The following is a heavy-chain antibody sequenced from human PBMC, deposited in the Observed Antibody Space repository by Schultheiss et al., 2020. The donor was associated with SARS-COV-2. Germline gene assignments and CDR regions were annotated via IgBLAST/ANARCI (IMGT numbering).Heavy chain of an antibody. V-gene: IGHV3-74*01. CDR1: GFTFSSYA. CDR3: ASGAWFGELDAFDI. J-gene: IGHJ3*02. CDR2: INSDGSST. D-gene: IGHD3-10*01. Sequence: GESLKISCAASGFTFSSYAMSWVRQAPGKGLVWVSRINSDGSSTSYADSVKGRFTISRDNSKNTLYLQMNSLRAGDTAVYYCASGAWFGELDAFDIWGQGTMVTVSS.